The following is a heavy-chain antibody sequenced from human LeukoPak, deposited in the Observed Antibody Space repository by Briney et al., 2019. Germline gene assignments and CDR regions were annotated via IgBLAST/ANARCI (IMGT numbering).Heavy chain of an antibody. D-gene: IGHD5-18*01. V-gene: IGHV3-30*18. J-gene: IGHJ4*02. CDR3: QKDGAVGTDTAMDFFDC. CDR2: ISEEGRNK. CDR1: GFSFSSYG. Sequence: GRSLRLSWALAGFSFSSYGTHWVRHAPGNWRGWEAVISEEGRNKYYADSVKGRCTISRDNSKNTLYLQMNSLRAEDTAVHYCQKDGAVGTDTAMDFFDCWGQGTLVTVSS.